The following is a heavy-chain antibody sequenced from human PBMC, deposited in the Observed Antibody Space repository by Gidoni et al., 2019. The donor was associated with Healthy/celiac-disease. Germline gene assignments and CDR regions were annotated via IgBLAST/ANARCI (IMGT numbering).Heavy chain of an antibody. V-gene: IGHV3-15*01. CDR2: IKSKTDGATT. CDR1: GFTFVTAG. Sequence: EVQLVEYGGGLVKPGGSLRLSCAAPGFTFVTAGMSCVRQAQGKWLERVGRIKSKTDGATTDYAAPVKGRFTISRDDSKNTLYLQMNSLKTEDTAVYYCTTEGSGKDPILGAFDIWGQGTMVTVSS. D-gene: IGHD2-15*01. J-gene: IGHJ3*02. CDR3: TTEGSGKDPILGAFDI.